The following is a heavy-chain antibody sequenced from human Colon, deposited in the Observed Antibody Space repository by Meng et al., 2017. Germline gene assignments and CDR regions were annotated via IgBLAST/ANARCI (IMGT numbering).Heavy chain of an antibody. J-gene: IGHJ5*02. CDR3: ARERLSSGWYGGRWFDP. D-gene: IGHD6-19*01. Sequence: GRRRQWGAGLLKPSGTLSLTCAVYVGSFRGDHWSWIRQPPGKGLEWIGEINHSGSTNYNPSLKGRVTISVDTSKNQFSLKLSSVTAADTAVYYCARERLSSGWYGGRWFDPWGQGTLVTVSS. CDR1: VGSFRGDH. CDR2: INHSGST. V-gene: IGHV4-34*02.